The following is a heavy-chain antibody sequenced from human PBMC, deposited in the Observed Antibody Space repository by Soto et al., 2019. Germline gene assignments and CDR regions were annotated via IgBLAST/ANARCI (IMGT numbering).Heavy chain of an antibody. V-gene: IGHV4-61*01. Sequence: PSETLSLTCTVSGGSVSSGSYYWSWIRQPPGKGLEWIGYIYYSGSTNYNPSLKSRVTISVDTSKNQFSLKLSSVTAADTAVYYCARDSWVPARPYGMDFWGQGTTVTVSS. CDR2: IYYSGST. CDR1: GGSVSSGSYY. CDR3: ARDSWVPARPYGMDF. J-gene: IGHJ6*02. D-gene: IGHD2-2*01.